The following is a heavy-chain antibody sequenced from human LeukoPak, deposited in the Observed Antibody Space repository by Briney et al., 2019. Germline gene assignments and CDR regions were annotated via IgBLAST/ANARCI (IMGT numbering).Heavy chain of an antibody. CDR1: GYTFTSYG. J-gene: IGHJ4*02. D-gene: IGHD1-14*01. V-gene: IGHV1-18*01. Sequence: ASVKVSCKASGYTFTSYGISWVRQAPRQGRGWMGWISAYNGNTNYAQNLQGRVTMTTDTSTSTAYMELRSLRSDDTAVYYCRRDSLTGDPFDYWGQGTLVTVSS. CDR3: RRDSLTGDPFDY. CDR2: ISAYNGNT.